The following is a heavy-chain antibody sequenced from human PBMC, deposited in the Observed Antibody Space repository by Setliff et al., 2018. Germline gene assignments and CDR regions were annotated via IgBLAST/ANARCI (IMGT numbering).Heavy chain of an antibody. D-gene: IGHD3-10*01. CDR1: GASISSYY. CDR3: ARGVYASGIDY. CDR2: IYSSGNI. Sequence: SETLSLTCTVSGASISSYYWSWIRQPPGEGLEWIGYIYSSGNIKYNPSLKSRVTISLDTSENQFSLKLTSVTAADTAVYYCARGVYASGIDYWGQGTLVTVSS. J-gene: IGHJ4*02. V-gene: IGHV4-4*09.